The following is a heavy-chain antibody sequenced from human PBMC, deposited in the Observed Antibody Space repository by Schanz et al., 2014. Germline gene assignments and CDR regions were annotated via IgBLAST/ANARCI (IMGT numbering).Heavy chain of an antibody. CDR2: ISAYTNNT. CDR3: ARDRRRYCSTASCLHDNWFDP. Sequence: QVQLVQSGAEVKKPGASVKVSCKASGYTFVSYSMHWVRQAPGQGLEWMGWISAYTNNTNYAQKVQGRVTMTTDTSTGTAYMELRSLRSDDTAVYYCARDRRRYCSTASCLHDNWFDPWGEGTLGIVSS. J-gene: IGHJ5*02. D-gene: IGHD2-2*01. V-gene: IGHV1-18*04. CDR1: GYTFVSYS.